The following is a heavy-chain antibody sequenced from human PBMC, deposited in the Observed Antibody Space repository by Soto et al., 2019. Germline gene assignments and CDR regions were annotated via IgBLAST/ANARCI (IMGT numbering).Heavy chain of an antibody. J-gene: IGHJ6*02. CDR2: IYPGDSDT. V-gene: IGHV5-51*01. CDR1: GYSFTSYW. CDR3: ARCRYCSSTSCYRAYDSLFWSGYCGSFYGMDV. Sequence: GESLKISCKGSGYSFTSYWIGWVRQMPGKGLEWMGIIYPGDSDTRYSPSFQGQVTISADKSISTAYLQWSSLKASDTAMYYCARCRYCSSTSCYRAYDSLFWSGYCGSFYGMDVWGQGTTVTVSS. D-gene: IGHD2-2*02.